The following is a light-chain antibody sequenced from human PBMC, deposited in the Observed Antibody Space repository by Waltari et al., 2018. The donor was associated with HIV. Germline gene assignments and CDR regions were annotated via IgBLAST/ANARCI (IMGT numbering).Light chain of an antibody. Sequence: DIVMTQSPDSLVVSLGERATINCKSSQSVLYSSNNKNYLAWYQQKPGKPPKLLIYWASTRESGVPDRFSGSGSVTDFTLTISSLQAEDVAVYYCQQYYSTPITFGQGTRLEIK. J-gene: IGKJ5*01. V-gene: IGKV4-1*01. CDR3: QQYYSTPIT. CDR1: QSVLYSSNNKNY. CDR2: WAS.